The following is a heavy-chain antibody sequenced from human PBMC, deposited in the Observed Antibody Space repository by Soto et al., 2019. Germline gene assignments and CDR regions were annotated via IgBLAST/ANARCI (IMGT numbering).Heavy chain of an antibody. D-gene: IGHD6-13*01. CDR1: GFTFTNYG. CDR3: ARGQQQLFDS. J-gene: IGHJ4*02. V-gene: IGHV3-33*01. CDR2: IWYDGSNK. Sequence: QVQLVESGGGVVQPRRSLRLSCAASGFTFTNYGMHWVRQAPGKGLEWVAVIWYDGSNKYYADSVKGRFTISRDNSKNTLYLQMNSLRAEDTAVYYCARGQQQLFDSWGLGTLVTVSS.